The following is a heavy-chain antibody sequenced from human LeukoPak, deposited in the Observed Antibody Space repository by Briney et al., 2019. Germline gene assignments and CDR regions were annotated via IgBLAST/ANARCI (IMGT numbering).Heavy chain of an antibody. J-gene: IGHJ5*02. CDR3: ARQDRSVTMIVSFWFDP. CDR1: GGSISSSSYY. V-gene: IGHV4-39*01. Sequence: NPSETLSLTCTVSGGSISSSSYYWGWIRQPPGQGLEWIGSIYYSGSTYYNPSLKSRVTISVDTSKNQFSLKLSSVTAADTAVYYCARQDRSVTMIVSFWFDPWGQGTLVTVSS. CDR2: IYYSGST. D-gene: IGHD3-22*01.